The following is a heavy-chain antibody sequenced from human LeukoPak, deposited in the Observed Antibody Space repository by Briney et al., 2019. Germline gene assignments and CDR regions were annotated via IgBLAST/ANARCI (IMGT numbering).Heavy chain of an antibody. CDR2: ISGSGSGGTI. J-gene: IGHJ6*03. Sequence: GGSLRLPCAASGFTFSSYAMSWVRQAPGQGLEWVSAISGSGSGGTIRYADSVKGRFTISRDNSKNTLYLQMNSLRAEDTAVYYCAKSSDYTYYYYMDVWGKGTTVTVSS. CDR3: AKSSDYTYYYYMDV. D-gene: IGHD4-11*01. V-gene: IGHV3-23*01. CDR1: GFTFSSYA.